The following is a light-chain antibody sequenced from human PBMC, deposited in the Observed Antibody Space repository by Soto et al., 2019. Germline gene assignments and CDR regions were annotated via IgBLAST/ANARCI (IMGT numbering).Light chain of an antibody. Sequence: EIAMTQSPATLSLCPWERATISCLASQSVGRSLAWYQQRPGQAPRLLIYDASNRATGISARFSGSGSGTEFTLTISSLQSEDFAVYYCQQYNNWPRTFGQGTKVDIK. CDR2: DAS. V-gene: IGKV3D-15*01. CDR3: QQYNNWPRT. CDR1: QSVGRS. J-gene: IGKJ1*01.